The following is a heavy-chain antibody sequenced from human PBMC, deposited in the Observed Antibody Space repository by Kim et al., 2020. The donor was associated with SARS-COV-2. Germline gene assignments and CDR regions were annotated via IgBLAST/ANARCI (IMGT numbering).Heavy chain of an antibody. V-gene: IGHV4-4*02. CDR2: IYHSGST. CDR1: GGSISSSNW. Sequence: SETLSLTCAVSGGSISSSNWWSWVRQPPGKGLEWIGEIYHSGSTNYNPSLKSRVTISVDKSKNQFSLKLSSVTAADTAVYYCARDLKARYCSGGSCYAALDYYYGMDGWGQGTTITVSS. CDR3: ARDLKARYCSGGSCYAALDYYYGMDG. J-gene: IGHJ6*02. D-gene: IGHD2-15*01.